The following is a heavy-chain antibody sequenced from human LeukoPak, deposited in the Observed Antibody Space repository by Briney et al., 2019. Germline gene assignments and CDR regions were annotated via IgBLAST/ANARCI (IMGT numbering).Heavy chain of an antibody. J-gene: IGHJ4*02. CDR2: INPNSGGT. CDR1: GYTFTGYY. D-gene: IGHD1-1*01. CDR3: ARDLISKGTRVDY. Sequence: ASVKVSCKASGYTFTGYYMHWVRQAPGQGLEWMGWINPNSGGTNYAQKLQGRVTMTTDTSTSTAYMELRSLRSDDTAVYYCARDLISKGTRVDYWGQGTLVTVSS. V-gene: IGHV1-2*02.